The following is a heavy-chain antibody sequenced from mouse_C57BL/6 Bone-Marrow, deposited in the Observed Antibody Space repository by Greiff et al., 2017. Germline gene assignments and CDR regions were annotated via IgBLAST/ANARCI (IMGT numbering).Heavy chain of an antibody. J-gene: IGHJ1*03. D-gene: IGHD2-13*01. CDR3: ARRVIYWYFDV. V-gene: IGHV5-6*01. CDR2: ISSGGSYT. CDR1: GFTFSSYG. Sequence: EVHLVESGGDLVKPGGSLKLSCAASGFTFSSYGMSWVRQTPDKRLEWVATISSGGSYTYYPDSVKGRFTISRDNAKNTRYLQMSSLKSEDTAMYYCARRVIYWYFDVWGTGTTVTVSS.